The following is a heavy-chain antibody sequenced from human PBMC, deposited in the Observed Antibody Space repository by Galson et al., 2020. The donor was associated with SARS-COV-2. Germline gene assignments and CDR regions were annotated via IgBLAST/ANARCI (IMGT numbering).Heavy chain of an antibody. J-gene: IGHJ4*02. CDR3: ATERLES. Sequence: LSCAASGFTFSSYNMNWVRQTPVKGLELVAYIRSSSGSIYYADSVKGRFTISRDNAKSSLYLQLSSLRVEDTAVYYCATERLESWGQGTLVTVSS. D-gene: IGHD1-1*01. V-gene: IGHV3-48*04. CDR1: GFTFSSYN. CDR2: IRSSSGSI.